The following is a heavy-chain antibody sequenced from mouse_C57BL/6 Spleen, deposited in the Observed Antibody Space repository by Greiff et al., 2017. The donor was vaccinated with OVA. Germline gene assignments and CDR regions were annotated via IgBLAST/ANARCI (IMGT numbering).Heavy chain of an antibody. Sequence: EVQRVESGGGLVQPGGSLSLSCAASGFTFTDYYMSWVRQPPGKALEWLGFIRNKANGYTTEYSASVKGRFTISRDNSQSILYLQMNALRAEDSATYYCARLDYGSSYNYAMDYWGQGTSVTVSS. D-gene: IGHD1-1*01. CDR3: ARLDYGSSYNYAMDY. J-gene: IGHJ4*01. CDR2: IRNKANGYTT. V-gene: IGHV7-3*01. CDR1: GFTFTDYY.